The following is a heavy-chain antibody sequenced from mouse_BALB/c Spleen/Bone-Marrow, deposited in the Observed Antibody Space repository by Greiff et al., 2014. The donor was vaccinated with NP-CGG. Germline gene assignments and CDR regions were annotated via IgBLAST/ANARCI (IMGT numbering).Heavy chain of an antibody. V-gene: IGHV1-26*01. J-gene: IGHJ2*01. CDR3: PGARYGIY. D-gene: IGHD2-14*01. Sequence: VQLQQSGPELVKPGASVKMSCKASGYTFTDYYMKWVKQNHGKSLEWIGDINPNSGDSFYNQKFKGKATLTVDKSSSTAYMQRNSTTSDTSAYYYCPGARYGIYWGQGTPLTVSS. CDR1: GYTFTDYY. CDR2: INPNSGDS.